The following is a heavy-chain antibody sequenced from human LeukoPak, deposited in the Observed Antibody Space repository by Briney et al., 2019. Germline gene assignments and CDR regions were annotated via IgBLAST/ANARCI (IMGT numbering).Heavy chain of an antibody. CDR2: IYYSGST. D-gene: IGHD1-26*01. CDR1: GGSISSSSYY. Sequence: PSETLSLTCTVSGGSISSSSYYWGWIRQPPGKGLEWIGSIYYSGSTYYNPSPKSRVTISVDTSKNQFSLKLSSVTAADTAVYYCGGARYYYYYGMDVWGQGTTVTVSS. CDR3: GGARYYYYYGMDV. J-gene: IGHJ6*02. V-gene: IGHV4-39*07.